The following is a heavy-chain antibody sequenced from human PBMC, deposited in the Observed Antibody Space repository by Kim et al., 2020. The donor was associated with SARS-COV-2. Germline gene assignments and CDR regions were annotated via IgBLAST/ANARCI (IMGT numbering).Heavy chain of an antibody. J-gene: IGHJ5*02. CDR2: IYYSGST. CDR1: GGSISSGGYY. D-gene: IGHD3-10*01. CDR3: ARAQTKLLWFGELLPPNWFDP. Sequence: SETLSLTCTVSGGSISSGGYYWSWIRQHPGKGLEWIGYIYYSGSTYYNPSLKSRVTISVDTSKNQFSLKLSSVTAADTAVYYCARAQTKLLWFGELLPPNWFDPWGQGTLVTVSS. V-gene: IGHV4-31*03.